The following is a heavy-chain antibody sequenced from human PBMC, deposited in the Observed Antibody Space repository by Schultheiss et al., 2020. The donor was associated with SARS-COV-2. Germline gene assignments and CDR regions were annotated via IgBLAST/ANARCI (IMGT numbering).Heavy chain of an antibody. J-gene: IGHJ4*02. Sequence: SETLSLTCAVYGGSFSGYYWSWIRQPPGKGLEWIGEINHSGSTNYNPSLKSRVTISVDTSKNQFSLKLRSVTAADTAVYYCARDTAADFDYWGQGTLVTVSS. CDR1: GGSFSGYY. V-gene: IGHV4-34*01. D-gene: IGHD4-17*01. CDR2: INHSGST. CDR3: ARDTAADFDY.